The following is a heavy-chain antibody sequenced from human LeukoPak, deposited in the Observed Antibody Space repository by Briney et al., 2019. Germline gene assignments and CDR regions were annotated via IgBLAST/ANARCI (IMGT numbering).Heavy chain of an antibody. D-gene: IGHD3-10*01. CDR3: ARRGSSKAFDI. CDR2: ISYDGSNK. J-gene: IGHJ3*02. V-gene: IGHV3-30*03. Sequence: GGSLRLSCAASGVSFSRYGMHWIRQAPGKGLEWVAAISYDGSNKDYVDSVKGRFTISRDNSKNTLYLQMNSLRAEDTAVYYCARRGSSKAFDIWGQGTMVTVSS. CDR1: GVSFSRYG.